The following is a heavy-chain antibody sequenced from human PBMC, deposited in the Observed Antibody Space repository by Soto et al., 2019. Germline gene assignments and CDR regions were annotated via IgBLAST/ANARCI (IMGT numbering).Heavy chain of an antibody. J-gene: IGHJ6*03. CDR1: GGSISSYY. CDR3: ARSLPDYDFWSGPYDYYYMDV. D-gene: IGHD3-3*01. CDR2: IYYSGST. Sequence: SETLSLTCTVSGGSISSYYWSWIRQPPGKGLEWIGYIYYSGSTNYNPSLKSRVTISVDTSKNQFSLKLSSVTAADTAVYYCARSLPDYDFWSGPYDYYYMDVWGKGTTVTVSS. V-gene: IGHV4-59*01.